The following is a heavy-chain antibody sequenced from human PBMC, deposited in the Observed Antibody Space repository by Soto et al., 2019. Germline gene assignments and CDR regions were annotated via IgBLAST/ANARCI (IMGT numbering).Heavy chain of an antibody. Sequence: ASVKVSCKASGYTFTIYYVQWVRQAPGQGLEWMGVIHPDGGHTTYSQRFQDRVTMTRDTFTSTIYMELSSLRSEDTAVYYCARGDIDYWGQGTLVTVSS. V-gene: IGHV1-46*01. CDR3: ARGDIDY. CDR1: GYTFTIYY. CDR2: IHPDGGHT. J-gene: IGHJ4*02.